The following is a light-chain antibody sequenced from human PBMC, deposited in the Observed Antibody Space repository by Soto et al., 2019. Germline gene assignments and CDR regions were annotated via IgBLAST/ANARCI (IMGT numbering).Light chain of an antibody. J-gene: IGKJ1*01. V-gene: IGKV1-5*03. CDR2: KAS. Sequence: DIQMTQSPSTLSASLGDRVTITCRAGQSVSSVLSWYQQKPGKASKLLSYKASSVASGVLLWFSGSRSGTEFTLTISNLQPDDFATYYCQQYNSYPCTFGEGAKV. CDR3: QQYNSYPCT. CDR1: QSVSSV.